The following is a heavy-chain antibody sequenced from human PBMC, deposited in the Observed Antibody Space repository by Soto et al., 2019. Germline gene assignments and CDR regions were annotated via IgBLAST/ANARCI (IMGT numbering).Heavy chain of an antibody. D-gene: IGHD3-16*02. J-gene: IGHJ6*03. CDR2: IKSKTDGGTT. Sequence: EVQLVESGGGLVKPGGSLRLSCAASGFTFSNAWMSWVRQAPGKGLEWVGRIKSKTDGGTTDYAAPVKGRFTILRDDSKNTLYLQMNSLKTEDTAVYYCTATYYDYIWGSYRSTGYYYYYMDVWGKGTTVTVSS. CDR1: GFTFSNAW. V-gene: IGHV3-15*01. CDR3: TATYYDYIWGSYRSTGYYYYYMDV.